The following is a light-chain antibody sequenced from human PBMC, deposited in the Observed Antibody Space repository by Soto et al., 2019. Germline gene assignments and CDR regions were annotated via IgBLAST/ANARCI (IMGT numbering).Light chain of an antibody. CDR3: CSYTRRSTRV. Sequence: QSALTQPASVSGSPGQSITISCTGSSSDVGGYNYVSWYQQHPGKAPKLMIYEVSNRPSGISNRFSGSKSGNTASLTLSGLQAEDEADYYCCSYTRRSTRVFGGGTKLTVL. J-gene: IGLJ2*01. CDR2: EVS. CDR1: SSDVGGYNY. V-gene: IGLV2-14*01.